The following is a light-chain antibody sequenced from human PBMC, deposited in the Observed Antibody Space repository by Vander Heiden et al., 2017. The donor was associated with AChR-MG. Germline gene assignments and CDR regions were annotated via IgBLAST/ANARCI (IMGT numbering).Light chain of an antibody. V-gene: IGLV3-19*01. Sequence: SSELTQDPAVSVALGQTVMITCQGYSLRRYHANWYQQKPGQAPVLIISGENNRPSGIPARFSGSNSGDTVSLTITGAQAEDEADYYCNSRDTADNILVLFGGGTKVTVL. CDR2: GEN. J-gene: IGLJ2*01. CDR3: NSRDTADNILVL. CDR1: SLRRYH.